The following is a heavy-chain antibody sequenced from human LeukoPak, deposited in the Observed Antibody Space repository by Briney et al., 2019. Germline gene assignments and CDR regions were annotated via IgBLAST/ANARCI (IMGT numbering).Heavy chain of an antibody. Sequence: SVQVSCKASGGTFSSYAISWVRQAPGQGLEWMGRIIPIFGTANYAQKFQGRVTITTDESTSTAYMELSSLRSEDTAVYYCAREISSSWYNLPYNWFDPWGQGTLVTVSS. CDR3: AREISSSWYNLPYNWFDP. CDR2: IIPIFGTA. D-gene: IGHD6-13*01. J-gene: IGHJ5*02. CDR1: GGTFSSYA. V-gene: IGHV1-69*05.